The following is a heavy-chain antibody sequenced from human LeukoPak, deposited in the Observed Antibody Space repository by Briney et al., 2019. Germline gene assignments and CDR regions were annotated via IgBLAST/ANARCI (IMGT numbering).Heavy chain of an antibody. D-gene: IGHD2-15*01. CDR1: GFTFSWYG. CDR2: ISYDGSNK. Sequence: GGSLRLSCAASGFTFSWYGMHWVRQAPGKGLEWVAVISYDGSNKYYADSVKGRFTISRDISKNTLYLQMNSLRAEDTAVYYCARWRVVAGNTEGLDVWGQGTTVTVSS. V-gene: IGHV3-30*03. CDR3: ARWRVVAGNTEGLDV. J-gene: IGHJ6*02.